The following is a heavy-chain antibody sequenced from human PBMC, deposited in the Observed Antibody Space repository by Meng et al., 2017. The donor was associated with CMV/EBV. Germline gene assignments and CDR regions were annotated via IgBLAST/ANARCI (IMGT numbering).Heavy chain of an antibody. Sequence: GSRKISCAASGFTFSSYSMNWVRQAPGKGLEWVSSISSSSSYIYYADSVKGRFTISRDNAKNSLYLQMNSLRAEDTAVYYCARGGPLRGFDIWGQGTMVTVSS. CDR1: GFTFSSYS. D-gene: IGHD3-16*01. CDR2: ISSSSSYI. J-gene: IGHJ3*02. V-gene: IGHV3-21*01. CDR3: ARGGPLRGFDI.